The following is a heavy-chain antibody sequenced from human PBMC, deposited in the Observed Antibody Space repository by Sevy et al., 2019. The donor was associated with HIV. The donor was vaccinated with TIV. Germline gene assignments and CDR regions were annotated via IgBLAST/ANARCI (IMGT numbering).Heavy chain of an antibody. J-gene: IGHJ3*02. CDR1: GDTFSTYG. CDR2: IIPIFGTP. D-gene: IGHD7-27*01. Sequence: SVKVSCKASGDTFSTYGLSWVRQAPGQGLEWMGGIIPIFGTPNYAQKFQGRVTITADESVSTAYMELSSLRSEDTALYYCAGEGGVATTGDHDAFDIWGHGTLVTVSS. V-gene: IGHV1-69*13. CDR3: AGEGGVATTGDHDAFDI.